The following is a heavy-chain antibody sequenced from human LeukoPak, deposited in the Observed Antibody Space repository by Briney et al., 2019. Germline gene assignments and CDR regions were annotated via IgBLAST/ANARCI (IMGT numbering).Heavy chain of an antibody. V-gene: IGHV3-7*01. Sequence: GGSLRLSCAASGFTFSSYWMSWVRQAPGKGLEWVANIKQNGNEKYYVDSVKGRFTISRDNAKNSLFLQMNSLRAEDTAVYYCARAFTIFGVAIDWFDPWGQGTLVTVSS. D-gene: IGHD3-3*01. CDR3: ARAFTIFGVAIDWFDP. CDR2: IKQNGNEK. J-gene: IGHJ5*02. CDR1: GFTFSSYW.